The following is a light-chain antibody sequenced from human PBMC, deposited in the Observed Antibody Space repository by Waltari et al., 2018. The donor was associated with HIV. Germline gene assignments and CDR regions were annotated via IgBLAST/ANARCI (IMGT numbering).Light chain of an antibody. J-gene: IGKJ1*01. CDR2: DAS. CDR1: QSVDNK. CDR3: QQYKNWPPLT. V-gene: IGKV3-15*01. Sequence: TVMTQSPGTLSASPGERVALSCRASQSVDNKLAWYQQKPGQSPRLLVYDASTGAAGIPDRFSGSGSGTQFTLTITGLQSEDCAVYYCQQYKNWPPLTFGQGTKVEIK.